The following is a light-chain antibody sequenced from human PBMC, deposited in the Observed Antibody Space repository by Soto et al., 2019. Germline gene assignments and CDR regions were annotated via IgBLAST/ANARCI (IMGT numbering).Light chain of an antibody. CDR2: GAS. V-gene: IGKV3-20*01. J-gene: IGKJ3*01. Sequence: EIVLTQSPGTLSLSPGEGAALSCRASQSVSSSYLAWYQQQPGQAPRLLIYGASSRATGIPDRFSGSGSGTDFTLTISRLEPEDFAVYYCQQYGSSPFTFGPGTKVAIK. CDR1: QSVSSSY. CDR3: QQYGSSPFT.